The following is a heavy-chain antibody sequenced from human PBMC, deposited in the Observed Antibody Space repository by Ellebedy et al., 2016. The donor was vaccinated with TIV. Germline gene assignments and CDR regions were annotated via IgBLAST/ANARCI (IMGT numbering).Heavy chain of an antibody. CDR3: AKSPLAVVTAILGS. V-gene: IGHV3-30*18. Sequence: GESLKISXAASGFTFSSYGMHWVRQAPGKGLEWVAVISYDGSNKYYADSVKGRFTISRDNSKNTLYLQMNSLRAEDTAVYYCAKSPLAVVTAILGSWGQGTLVTVSS. CDR2: ISYDGSNK. CDR1: GFTFSSYG. D-gene: IGHD2-21*02. J-gene: IGHJ4*02.